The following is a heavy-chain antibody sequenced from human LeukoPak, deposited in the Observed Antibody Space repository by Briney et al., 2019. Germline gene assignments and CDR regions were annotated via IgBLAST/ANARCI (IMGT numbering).Heavy chain of an antibody. V-gene: IGHV4-61*02. CDR2: IYTSGST. CDR3: ARGRRRAWQLDFDY. Sequence: SETLSLTCTVSGGSISSATYYWNWIRQPAGKGLEWIGRIYTSGSTNYNPSLKSRVTISVDTSKNQFSLKLSSVTAADTAVYYCARGRRRAWQLDFDYWGQGTLVAVSS. CDR1: GGSISSATYY. J-gene: IGHJ4*02. D-gene: IGHD6-6*01.